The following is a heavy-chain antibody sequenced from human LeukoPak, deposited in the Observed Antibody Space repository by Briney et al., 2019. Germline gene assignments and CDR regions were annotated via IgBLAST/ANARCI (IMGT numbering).Heavy chain of an antibody. CDR3: AKPRIQSYYYDSTDAFDI. V-gene: IGHV3-23*01. J-gene: IGHJ3*02. Sequence: GGSLRLSCAASGFTFSSYAMSWVRQAPGKGLEWVSAISGSGGSTYYADSVKGRFTISRDNSKNTLYLQMNSPRAEDTAVYYCAKPRIQSYYYDSTDAFDIWGQGTMVTVSS. CDR1: GFTFSSYA. CDR2: ISGSGGST. D-gene: IGHD3-22*01.